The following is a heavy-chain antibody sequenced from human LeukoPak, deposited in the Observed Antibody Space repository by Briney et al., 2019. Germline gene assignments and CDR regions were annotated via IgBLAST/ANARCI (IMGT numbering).Heavy chain of an antibody. Sequence: SETLSLTCTVSGGSISSYYWSWIRQPAGKGLEWIGRIYTSGSTNYNPSLKSRVTISVDKSKNQFSLKLSSVAAADTAAYYCARSPRYYYDSSGYIFDYWGQGTLVTVSS. CDR3: ARSPRYYYDSSGYIFDY. CDR2: IYTSGST. D-gene: IGHD3-22*01. J-gene: IGHJ4*02. CDR1: GGSISSYY. V-gene: IGHV4-4*07.